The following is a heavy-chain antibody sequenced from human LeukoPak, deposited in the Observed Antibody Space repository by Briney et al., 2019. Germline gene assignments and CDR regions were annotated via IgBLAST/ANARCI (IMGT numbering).Heavy chain of an antibody. CDR1: GGSISSYY. CDR3: GKGYIWGSSPVRGPLDY. D-gene: IGHD3-16*01. J-gene: IGHJ4*02. CDR2: ICNSGST. Sequence: SETLSLTCTVSGGSISSYYWSWIRQPPGKGVEWIGYICNSGSTNYNHSLKSRVTISVDTSKNHFYLKLTSVTAADTAVDYCGKGYIWGSSPVRGPLDYWGQGTLVTVSS. V-gene: IGHV4-59*01.